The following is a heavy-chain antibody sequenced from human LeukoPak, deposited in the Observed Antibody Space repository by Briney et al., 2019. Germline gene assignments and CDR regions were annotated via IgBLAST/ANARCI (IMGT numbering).Heavy chain of an antibody. CDR2: IYYSGST. CDR1: GGSISSYY. D-gene: IGHD3-3*01. CDR3: ARHSGGGTSSTGDFWSGSYYYYYMDV. Sequence: SETLSLTCTVSGGSISSYYWSWIRQPPGKGLEWIGYIYYSGSTNYNPSLKSRVTISVDTSKNQFSLELSSVTAADTAVYYCARHSGGGTSSTGDFWSGSYYYYYMDVWGKGTTVTVSS. V-gene: IGHV4-59*08. J-gene: IGHJ6*03.